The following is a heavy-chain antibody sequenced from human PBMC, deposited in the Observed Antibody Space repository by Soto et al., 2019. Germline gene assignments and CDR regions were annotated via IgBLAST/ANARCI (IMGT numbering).Heavy chain of an antibody. V-gene: IGHV3-30*18. Sequence: GGSLRLSCAASGFTCSSYGMHWVRQAPGKGLEWVAVISYDGSNIYYADSVKGRFTISRDNSKNTLYLQMNSLRAEDTAVYYCAKVSQWELLGDAFDIWGQGTMVTVS. CDR3: AKVSQWELLGDAFDI. D-gene: IGHD1-26*01. CDR1: GFTCSSYG. J-gene: IGHJ3*02. CDR2: ISYDGSNI.